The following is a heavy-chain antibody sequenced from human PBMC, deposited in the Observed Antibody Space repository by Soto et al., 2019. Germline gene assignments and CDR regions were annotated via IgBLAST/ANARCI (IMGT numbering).Heavy chain of an antibody. Sequence: QVQLVQSGAEVKKPGASVKVSCKASGYTFTSYYMHWVRQAPGQGLEWMGIINPSGGSTSYAQKCQVRVRLTRDTSTSTVYSELTSLRSEDTAGYYCGIKPRIAVAGCLDPWGQGTLVTVSS. V-gene: IGHV1-46*01. CDR3: GIKPRIAVAGCLDP. CDR1: GYTFTSYY. D-gene: IGHD6-19*01. CDR2: INPSGGST. J-gene: IGHJ5*02.